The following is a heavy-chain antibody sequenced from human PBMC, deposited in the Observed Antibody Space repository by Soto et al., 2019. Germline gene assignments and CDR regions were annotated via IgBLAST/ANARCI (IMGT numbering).Heavy chain of an antibody. CDR2: ISSSSSYT. V-gene: IGHV3-11*05. CDR1: GFTFSDYY. Sequence: QVQLVESGGGLVKPGGSLRLSCAASGFTFSDYYMSWIRQAPGKGLEWVSYISSSSSYTNYADSVKGRFTISRDNAKNSLYLQMNSLRAEDTAVYYCARDHYYGSGSADYWGQGTLVTVSS. CDR3: ARDHYYGSGSADY. D-gene: IGHD3-10*01. J-gene: IGHJ4*02.